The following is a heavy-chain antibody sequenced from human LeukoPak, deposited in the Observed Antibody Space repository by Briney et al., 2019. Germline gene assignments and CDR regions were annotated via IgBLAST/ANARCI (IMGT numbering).Heavy chain of an antibody. CDR2: ISDSDSGT. CDR3: AKGYGYSSSWTSNYYFYGLDV. J-gene: IGHJ6*02. V-gene: IGHV3-23*01. CDR1: GFTFSSYA. D-gene: IGHD6-13*01. Sequence: PGGSLRLSCAASGFTFSSYAMSWVRQAPGKGLEWVSAISDSDSGTYYADSVKGRFTISRDNSKNTLYLQMNSLRAEDTALYYCAKGYGYSSSWTSNYYFYGLDVWGQGTTVTVSS.